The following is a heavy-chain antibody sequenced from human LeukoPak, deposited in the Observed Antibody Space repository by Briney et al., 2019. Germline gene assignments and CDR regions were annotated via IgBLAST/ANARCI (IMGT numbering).Heavy chain of an antibody. J-gene: IGHJ3*01. CDR1: GFTLNSYL. CDR2: IKKDGSEE. D-gene: IGHD1-14*01. V-gene: IGHV3-7*01. CDR3: ARSNPNRNALDL. Sequence: GGSLRLSCAASGFTLNSYLMSWVRQTPGRGLEWVANIKKDGSEESYLDSVKGRFTVSRDNAKNSLFLQMNSLRGEDTAVYYCARSNPNRNALDLWGQGTMVTISS.